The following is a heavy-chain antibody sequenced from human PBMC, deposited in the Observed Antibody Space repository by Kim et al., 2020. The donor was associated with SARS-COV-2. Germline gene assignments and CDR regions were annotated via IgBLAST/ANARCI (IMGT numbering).Heavy chain of an antibody. V-gene: IGHV4-59*01. CDR3: SRAHDGSNFQRRWFDP. CDR2: VFSTGST. J-gene: IGHJ5*02. D-gene: IGHD2-2*01. CDR1: GDSISSSS. Sequence: SETLSLTCSVSGDSISSSSLSWIRQSPGKGLHLIGIVFSTGSTNYNPSLTGRVIIFMGSSSNHFSLKLTSVTAADTAIYYWSRAHDGSNFQRRWFDPWGHRTLVTVAS.